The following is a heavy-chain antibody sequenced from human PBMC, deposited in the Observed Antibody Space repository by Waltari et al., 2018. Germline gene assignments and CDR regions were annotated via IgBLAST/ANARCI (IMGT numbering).Heavy chain of an antibody. Sequence: QVQLVQSGAEGMKPGASVKVSCKTSGYSFSDHYLHWVRQAPGQGLDWMGWIKPDSGVTYYAQEFQGRVTLTGDMSISTVYMDFSSLTSDDTAIYYCVRDFDWGPDYWGQGTLVTVSS. J-gene: IGHJ4*02. CDR2: IKPDSGVT. D-gene: IGHD3-9*01. CDR1: GYSFSDHY. V-gene: IGHV1-2*02. CDR3: VRDFDWGPDY.